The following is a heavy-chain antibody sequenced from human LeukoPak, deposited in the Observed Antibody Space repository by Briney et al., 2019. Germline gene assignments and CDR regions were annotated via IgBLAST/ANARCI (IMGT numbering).Heavy chain of an antibody. CDR1: GFTFSSYA. V-gene: IGHV3-23*01. D-gene: IGHD6-19*01. J-gene: IGHJ5*02. CDR2: ISGNGGST. Sequence: GGSLRLSCAASGFTFSSYAMSWVRQAPGKGLDWVSTISGNGGSTSCADSVKGRFTFSRDNSKNTLYLQMNSLRAEDTAVYYCANLGIAVANWFDPWGQGTLVTVSS. CDR3: ANLGIAVANWFDP.